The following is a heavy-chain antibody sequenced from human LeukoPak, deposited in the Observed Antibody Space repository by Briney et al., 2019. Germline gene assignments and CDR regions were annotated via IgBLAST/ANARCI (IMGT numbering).Heavy chain of an antibody. Sequence: GGSLRLSCAASGFTSSSYWMHWVRQVPGKGLVWVSRISGDGTARNYADSVKGRFTISRDDAKNTVDLQMNSLRGEDTAVYYCVRGRGSYGWFNPWGQGTLVTVSS. V-gene: IGHV3-74*01. D-gene: IGHD3-10*01. CDR1: GFTSSSYW. J-gene: IGHJ5*02. CDR3: VRGRGSYGWFNP. CDR2: ISGDGTAR.